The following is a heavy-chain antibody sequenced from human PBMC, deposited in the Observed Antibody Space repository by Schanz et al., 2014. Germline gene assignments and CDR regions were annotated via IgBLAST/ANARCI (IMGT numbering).Heavy chain of an antibody. CDR2: IWYDENNK. V-gene: IGHV3-33*06. CDR3: AKGMGYCSGGTCYDYYYYGLDV. CDR1: GFTFSSYG. J-gene: IGHJ6*02. D-gene: IGHD2-15*01. Sequence: PGGSLRLSCVASGFTFSSYGMHWVRQAPGKGLEWVAVIWYDENNKYYADSVKGRFTISRDNSENTLYLQMNSLSADDTAVFYCAKGMGYCSGGTCYDYYYYGLDVWGQGTTVTVSS.